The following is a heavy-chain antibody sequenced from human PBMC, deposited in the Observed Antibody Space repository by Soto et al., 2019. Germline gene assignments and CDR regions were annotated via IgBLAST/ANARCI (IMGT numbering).Heavy chain of an antibody. CDR3: ARDLGTSFGVVAYYYNSGMDV. Sequence: GGSLRLSCAASGFTFSSYWMSWVRQAPGKGLEWVANIKQDGSEKYYVDSVKGRFTISRDNAKNSLYLQMNSLRAEDTAVYYCARDLGTSFGVVAYYYNSGMDVWGQGTTVTVSS. D-gene: IGHD3-3*01. J-gene: IGHJ6*02. CDR2: IKQDGSEK. CDR1: GFTFSSYW. V-gene: IGHV3-7*03.